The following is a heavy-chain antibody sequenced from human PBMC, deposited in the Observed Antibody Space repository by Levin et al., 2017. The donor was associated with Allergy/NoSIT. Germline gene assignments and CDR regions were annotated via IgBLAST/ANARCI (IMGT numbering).Heavy chain of an antibody. CDR2: ISYDGSNK. V-gene: IGHV3-30*18. CDR1: GFTFSSYG. D-gene: IGHD3-16*02. Sequence: GESLKISCAASGFTFSSYGMHWVRQAPGKGLEWVAVISYDGSNKYYADSVKGRFTISRDNSKNTLYLQMNSLRAEDTAVYYCAKDHRTGYIWGSYRYTESGYWGQGTLVTVSS. J-gene: IGHJ4*02. CDR3: AKDHRTGYIWGSYRYTESGY.